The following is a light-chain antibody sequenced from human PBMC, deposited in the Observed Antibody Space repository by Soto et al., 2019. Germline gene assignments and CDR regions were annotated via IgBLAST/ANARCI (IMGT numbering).Light chain of an antibody. V-gene: IGKV1-16*02. Sequence: DIQMTQSPSSLSASVGDRVTITCRASQGISNRLDWFQLKPGKAPKSLIYAASSLHTGVPSKFSCSGSGTDFTLTISSLQPEDSATYYCRQYNSYPVTFGQGTRVEIK. CDR3: RQYNSYPVT. J-gene: IGKJ5*01. CDR2: AAS. CDR1: QGISNR.